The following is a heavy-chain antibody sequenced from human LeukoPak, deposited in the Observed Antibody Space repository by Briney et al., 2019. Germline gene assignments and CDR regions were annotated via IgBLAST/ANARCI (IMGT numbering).Heavy chain of an antibody. D-gene: IGHD6-19*01. Sequence: GGSLRLSCAASGFTFSSYAMSWVRQAPGKGLERVSAISGSGGSTYYADSVKGRFTISRDNSKNTLYLQMNSLRAEDTAVYYCAKDKVHSGWYRAGIDYWGQGTLVTVSS. CDR2: ISGSGGST. J-gene: IGHJ4*02. V-gene: IGHV3-23*01. CDR1: GFTFSSYA. CDR3: AKDKVHSGWYRAGIDY.